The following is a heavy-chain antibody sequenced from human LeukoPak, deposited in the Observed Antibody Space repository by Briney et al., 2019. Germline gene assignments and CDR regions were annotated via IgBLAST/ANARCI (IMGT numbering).Heavy chain of an antibody. J-gene: IGHJ4*02. CDR3: TRGPPEYSSSWYDY. V-gene: IGHV3-74*01. D-gene: IGHD6-13*01. CDR1: GFTFRSYW. CDR2: INSDGSST. Sequence: AGSLTLTCAASGFTFRSYWMHCVRQAPARERVWVSLINSDGSSTSYADSLKGRFTVSRDNAKNTMYLQMNSLRAEDTAVYYCTRGPPEYSSSWYDYWGQGTLVSVSS.